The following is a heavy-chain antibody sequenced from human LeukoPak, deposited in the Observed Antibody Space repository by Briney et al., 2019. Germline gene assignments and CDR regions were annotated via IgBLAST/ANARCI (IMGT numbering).Heavy chain of an antibody. CDR2: IYYSGST. CDR1: GGSISSSSYY. V-gene: IGHV4-39*07. J-gene: IGHJ4*02. D-gene: IGHD1-26*01. Sequence: SETLSLTCTVSGGSISSSSYYWGWIRQPPGKGLEWIGSIYYSGSTYYNPSLKSRATISVDTSKNQFSLKLSSVTAADTAVYYCAREADGSSYFDYWGQGTLVTVSS. CDR3: AREADGSSYFDY.